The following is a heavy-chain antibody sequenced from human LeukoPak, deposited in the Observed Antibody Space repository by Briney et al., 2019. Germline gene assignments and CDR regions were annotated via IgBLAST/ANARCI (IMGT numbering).Heavy chain of an antibody. CDR3: ARGALGILDY. D-gene: IGHD7-27*01. V-gene: IGHV4-59*12. CDR2: IYCSGST. CDR1: GGSISSYY. J-gene: IGHJ4*02. Sequence: SETLSLTCTVSGGSISSYYWSWIRQPPGKGLEWIGYIYCSGSTYYNPSLKSRVTISVDTSKNQFSLKLSSVTAADTAVYYCARGALGILDYWGQGTLVTVSS.